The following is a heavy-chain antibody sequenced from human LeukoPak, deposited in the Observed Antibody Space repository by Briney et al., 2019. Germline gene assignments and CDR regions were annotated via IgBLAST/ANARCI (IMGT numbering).Heavy chain of an antibody. CDR2: INTDGSST. CDR1: GFTFSNYW. J-gene: IGHJ1*01. D-gene: IGHD2-2*01. CDR3: AAVVPAAPFQN. V-gene: IGHV3-74*01. Sequence: GGSLRLSCAASGFTFSNYWMHWVRQAPGKGLVWVSRINTDGSSTSYADSVKGRFTVSRDNAKNTLFLQMNSLRAEDTAAYYCAAVVPAAPFQNWGQGTLVTVSS.